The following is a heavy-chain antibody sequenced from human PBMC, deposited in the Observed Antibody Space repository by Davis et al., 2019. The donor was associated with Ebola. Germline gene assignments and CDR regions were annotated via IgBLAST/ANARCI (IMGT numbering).Heavy chain of an antibody. CDR2: ISAYNGNT. D-gene: IGHD3-22*01. CDR1: GYTFTSYG. CDR3: ARVSDHYSSGYSDYYYYGMDV. V-gene: IGHV1-18*01. J-gene: IGHJ6*02. Sequence: ASVKVSCKASGYTFTSYGISWVRQAPGQGLEWMGWISAYNGNTNYAQKLQGRVTMTTDTSTSTAYMELRSLRSDDTAVYYCARVSDHYSSGYSDYYYYGMDVWGQGTTVTVSS.